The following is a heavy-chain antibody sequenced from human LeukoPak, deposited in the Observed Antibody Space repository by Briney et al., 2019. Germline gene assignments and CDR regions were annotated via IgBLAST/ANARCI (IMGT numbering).Heavy chain of an antibody. J-gene: IGHJ3*02. CDR2: IIPIFGTA. V-gene: IGHV1-69*01. CDR1: GGTFSSYA. D-gene: IGHD3-22*01. CDR3: ARGLYYYDSSGYYYVSIAFDI. Sequence: SVKVSCKASGGTFSSYAISWVRQAPGQGLEWMGGIIPIFGTANYAQKFQGRVTITADESTSTAYMELSGLRSEDTAVYYCARGLYYYDSSGYYYVSIAFDIWGQGTMVTVSS.